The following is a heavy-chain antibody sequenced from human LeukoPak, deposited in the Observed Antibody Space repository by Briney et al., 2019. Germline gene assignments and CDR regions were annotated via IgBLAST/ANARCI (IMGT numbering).Heavy chain of an antibody. V-gene: IGHV1-8*01. J-gene: IGHJ4*02. CDR2: MNPNSGRT. Sequence: ASVKVSCKASGYTLTSYDVNWVRQATGQGLEWMGWMNPNSGRTGYAQKFQGRVTITRNTSISTAYMELSSLRSEDTAVYYCARARPAAGTPFDYWGQGTLVTVSS. CDR3: ARARPAAGTPFDY. D-gene: IGHD6-13*01. CDR1: GYTLTSYD.